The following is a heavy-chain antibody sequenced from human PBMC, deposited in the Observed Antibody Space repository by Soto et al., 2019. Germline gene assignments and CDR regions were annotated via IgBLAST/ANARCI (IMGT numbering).Heavy chain of an antibody. CDR2: IYHSGSP. V-gene: IGHV4-4*02. Sequence: QVQLQESGPGLVKPSGTLSLTCAASSGSIFTTNWWSWVRQSPGRGLQWIGDIYHSGSPKYNPSLKSRVSISIDKSKDRFFLNLTSVTAADTAVYYCARGLILWFGELSRRGGYYYYMDVWGKGTTVTVSS. D-gene: IGHD3-10*01. J-gene: IGHJ6*03. CDR1: SGSIFTTNW. CDR3: ARGLILWFGELSRRGGYYYYMDV.